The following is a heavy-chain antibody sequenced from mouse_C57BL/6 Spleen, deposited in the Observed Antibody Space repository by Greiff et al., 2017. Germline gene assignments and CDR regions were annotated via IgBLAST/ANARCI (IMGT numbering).Heavy chain of an antibody. CDR3: ARSGLTGTYYFDY. J-gene: IGHJ2*01. V-gene: IGHV1-61*01. CDR1: GYTFTSYW. D-gene: IGHD4-1*01. CDR2: IYPSDSET. Sequence: QVQLQQPGAELVRPGSSVKLSCKASGYTFTSYWMDWVKQRPGQGLEWIGNIYPSDSETHYNQKFKDKATLTVDKSSSTAYMQLSSLTSEDSAVYYCARSGLTGTYYFDYWGQGTTLTVSS.